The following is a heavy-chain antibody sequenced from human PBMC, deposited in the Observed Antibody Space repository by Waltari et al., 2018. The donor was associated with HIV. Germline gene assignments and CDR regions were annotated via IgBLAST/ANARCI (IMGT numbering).Heavy chain of an antibody. J-gene: IGHJ4*02. V-gene: IGHV3-7*04. CDR1: GFTFRGLW. D-gene: IGHD3-10*01. Sequence: EVQLVESGRGLAQPGGSLRLLCAASGFTFRGLWRGWVRQAPGKGLEWVANIKQDGSEKYYVDSVNGRFTISRDNAENSLYLQMNSLRAEDTAVYYCARGGFYGSGSKVNWGQGTLVTVSS. CDR2: IKQDGSEK. CDR3: ARGGFYGSGSKVN.